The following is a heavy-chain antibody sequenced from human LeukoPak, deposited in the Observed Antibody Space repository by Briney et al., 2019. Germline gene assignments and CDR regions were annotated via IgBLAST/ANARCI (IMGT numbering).Heavy chain of an antibody. Sequence: PSETLSLTCTVSGGSISSYNWSWIRQPPGKGLEWIGYIYYSGSTNYNPSLKSRVTISVDTSENQFSLKLSSVTAADTAVYNCARGPITVVRGVIITPFDYWGQGTLVTVSS. CDR1: GGSISSYN. CDR3: ARGPITVVRGVIITPFDY. J-gene: IGHJ4*02. CDR2: IYYSGST. V-gene: IGHV4-59*01. D-gene: IGHD3-10*01.